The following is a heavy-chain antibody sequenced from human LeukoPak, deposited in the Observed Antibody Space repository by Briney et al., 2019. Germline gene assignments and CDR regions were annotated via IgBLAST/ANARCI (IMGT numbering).Heavy chain of an antibody. V-gene: IGHV3-23*01. CDR2: VSGGGAYT. D-gene: IGHD2-8*01. J-gene: IGHJ4*02. Sequence: GGSLRLSCVGSGFSFSSFAMSWVRQAPGKGLECVSTVSGGGAYTDYADSVKGRFTVSRDDSKSMHFLQMNSLRPEDTALYFCAKRITVSAGYYLDSWGQGTLVTVSS. CDR3: AKRITVSAGYYLDS. CDR1: GFSFSSFA.